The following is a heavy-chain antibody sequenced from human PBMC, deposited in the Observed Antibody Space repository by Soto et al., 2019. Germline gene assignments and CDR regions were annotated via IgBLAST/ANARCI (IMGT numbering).Heavy chain of an antibody. CDR3: AKYTGYESLFYFDS. CDR1: GGSISSDY. J-gene: IGHJ4*01. V-gene: IGHV4-59*01. D-gene: IGHD5-12*01. CDR2: IFYAGAI. Sequence: PSETLSLTCIVSGGSISSDYWGWLRQPPGKGLEWIGYIFYAGAINYNPSLKSRVTISIDASEKQFSLNLTSVTAADTAFYYCAKYTGYESLFYFDSWGRGLQVTVSS.